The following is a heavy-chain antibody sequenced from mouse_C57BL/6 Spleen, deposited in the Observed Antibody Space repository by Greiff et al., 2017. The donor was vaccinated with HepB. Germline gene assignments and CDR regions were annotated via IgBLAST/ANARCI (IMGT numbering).Heavy chain of an antibody. V-gene: IGHV5-16*01. CDR3: ARDPGNYFFDY. J-gene: IGHJ2*01. Sequence: EVHLVESEGGLVQPGSSMKLSCTASGFTFSDYYMAWVRQVPEKGLEWVANINYDGSSTYYLDSLKSRFIISRDNAKNILYLQMSSLKSEDTATYYCARDPGNYFFDYWGQGTTLTVSS. CDR2: INYDGSST. D-gene: IGHD2-1*01. CDR1: GFTFSDYY.